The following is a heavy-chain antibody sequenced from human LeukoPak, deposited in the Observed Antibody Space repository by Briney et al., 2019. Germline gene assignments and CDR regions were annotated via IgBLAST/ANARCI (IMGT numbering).Heavy chain of an antibody. D-gene: IGHD6-13*01. V-gene: IGHV3-21*01. CDR1: GFTFSSYS. CDR2: ISSSSSYI. Sequence: KTGGSLRLSCAASGFTFSSYSMNWVRQAPGKGLEWVSSISSSSSYIYYADSVKGRFTISGDNAKNSLYLQMNSLRAEDTAVYYCARDSEGSSWAYYFDYWGQGTLVTVSS. J-gene: IGHJ4*02. CDR3: ARDSEGSSWAYYFDY.